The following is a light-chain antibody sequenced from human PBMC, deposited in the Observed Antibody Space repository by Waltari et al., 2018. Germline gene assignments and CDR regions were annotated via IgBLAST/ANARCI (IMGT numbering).Light chain of an antibody. CDR3: QQYHSNYWT. V-gene: IGKV1-5*03. Sequence: DIQMLQSPSTLSASVADRVTITCRATQILDSGLAWYQQKPGTAPRLLIYEASTLAIGVPSRFSGSGSAAEFTLTINNLQPEDSATYFCQQYHSNYWTFGRGTKVEI. J-gene: IGKJ1*01. CDR2: EAS. CDR1: QILDSG.